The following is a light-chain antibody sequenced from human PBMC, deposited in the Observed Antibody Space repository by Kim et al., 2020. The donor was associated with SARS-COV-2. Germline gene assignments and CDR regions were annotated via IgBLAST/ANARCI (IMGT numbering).Light chain of an antibody. CDR3: CSYAGSYTLV. CDR1: SNDIGGYNS. Sequence: GQSGTIPCTGTSNDIGGYNSVSWFQQHPGKAPKRVIYDVRQRPSGVPDRFSGSKSGNTASLTISGLQAEDEADYYCCSYAGSYTLVFGGGTQLTVL. J-gene: IGLJ3*02. CDR2: DVR. V-gene: IGLV2-11*01.